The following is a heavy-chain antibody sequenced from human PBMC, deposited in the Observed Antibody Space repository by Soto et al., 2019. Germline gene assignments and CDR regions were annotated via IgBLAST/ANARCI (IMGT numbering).Heavy chain of an antibody. CDR3: ARAVGYCSGGSCYFAY. J-gene: IGHJ4*02. V-gene: IGHV4-39*01. D-gene: IGHD2-15*01. CDR1: GGSISSSSYY. CDR2: IYYSGSP. Sequence: SETLSLTCTVSGGSISSSSYYWGWIRQPPGKGLEWIGSIYYSGSPYYNPSLKSRVTISVDTSKNQFSLKLSSVTAADTAVYYCARAVGYCSGGSCYFAYWGQGTLVTVSS.